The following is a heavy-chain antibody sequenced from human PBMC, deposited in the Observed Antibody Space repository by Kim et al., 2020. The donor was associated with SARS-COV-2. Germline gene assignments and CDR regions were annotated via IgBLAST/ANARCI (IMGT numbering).Heavy chain of an antibody. CDR1: GFTFSSYG. Sequence: GGSLRLSCAASGFTFSSYGMHWVRQAPGKGLEWVAVISYDGSNKYYADSVKGRFTISRDNSKNTLYLQMNSLRAEDTAVYYCAKDIRLAETPSPYWGQGTLVTVSS. CDR2: ISYDGSNK. D-gene: IGHD3-16*01. V-gene: IGHV3-30*18. J-gene: IGHJ4*02. CDR3: AKDIRLAETPSPY.